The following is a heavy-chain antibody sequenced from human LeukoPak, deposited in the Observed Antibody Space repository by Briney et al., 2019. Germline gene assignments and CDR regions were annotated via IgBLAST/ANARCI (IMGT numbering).Heavy chain of an antibody. V-gene: IGHV3-53*01. D-gene: IGHD4-17*01. Sequence: SGGSLRLSCAASGFTVSSNYMSWVRQAPGKGLEWVSVIYSGGSTYYADSVKGRFIISRDNSKNTLYLQMNSVRAEDTAVYYCGYGDYVHSFDYWGQGTLVTVSS. CDR1: GFTVSSNY. J-gene: IGHJ4*02. CDR2: IYSGGST. CDR3: GYGDYVHSFDY.